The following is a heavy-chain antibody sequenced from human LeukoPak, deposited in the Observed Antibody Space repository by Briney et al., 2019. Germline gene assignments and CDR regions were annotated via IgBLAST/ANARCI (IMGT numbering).Heavy chain of an antibody. V-gene: IGHV4-30-2*01. CDR3: ARGLGTVRGVKYFDY. D-gene: IGHD3-10*01. Sequence: SQTLSLTCAVSGGSISSGGYSWSWIRQPPGKGLEWIGYIYHSGSTYYNPSLKSRVTISVDRSKNQFSLKLSSVIAADTAVYYCARGLGTVRGVKYFDYWGQGTLVTVSS. J-gene: IGHJ4*02. CDR2: IYHSGST. CDR1: GGSISSGGYS.